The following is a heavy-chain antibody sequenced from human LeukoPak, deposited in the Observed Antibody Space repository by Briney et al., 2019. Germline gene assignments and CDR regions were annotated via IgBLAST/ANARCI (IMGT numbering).Heavy chain of an antibody. D-gene: IGHD6-19*01. V-gene: IGHV1-2*04. CDR3: ARDLGGPSGLYGRDYYYGMDV. CDR2: INPNSGGT. CDR1: GYTFTGYY. Sequence: ASVKVSCKASGYTFTGYYMHWVRQAPGQGLEWMGWINPNSGGTNYAQKFQGWVTMTRDTSISTAYMELSRLRSDDTAVYYCARDLGGPSGLYGRDYYYGMDVWGQGTTVTVSS. J-gene: IGHJ6*02.